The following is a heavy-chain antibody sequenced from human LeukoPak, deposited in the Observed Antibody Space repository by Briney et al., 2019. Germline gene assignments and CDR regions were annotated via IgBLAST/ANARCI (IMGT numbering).Heavy chain of an antibody. CDR1: GGSISSSSYY. J-gene: IGHJ1*01. D-gene: IGHD2-2*02. CDR2: IYYSGST. CDR3: ARGRFEGYCSSTSCYTGEYFQH. Sequence: SETLSLTCTVSGGSISSSSYYWGWIRQPPGKGLEWIGSIYYSGSTYYNPSLKRRVTISVDTSKNQFSLKLSSVTAADTAVYYCARGRFEGYCSSTSCYTGEYFQHWGQGTLVTVSS. V-gene: IGHV4-39*01.